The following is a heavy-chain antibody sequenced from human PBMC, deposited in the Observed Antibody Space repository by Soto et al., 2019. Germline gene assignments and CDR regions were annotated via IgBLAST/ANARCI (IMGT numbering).Heavy chain of an antibody. CDR3: TTLGPS. Sequence: EVQLVESGGGLVKPGGSLRLSCAASGFNFSNAWMNWVRQAPGKGLEWVGHVKTKSDGGTTEYASSVKGRFTVSRDDSKNTLYLDMNSLKSEDTAIYYCTTLGPSWGKGPLVAVSS. V-gene: IGHV3-15*07. CDR1: GFNFSNAW. CDR2: VKTKSDGGTT. J-gene: IGHJ5*02.